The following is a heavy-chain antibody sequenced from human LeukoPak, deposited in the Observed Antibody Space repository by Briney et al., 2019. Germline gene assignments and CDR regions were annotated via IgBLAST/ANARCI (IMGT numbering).Heavy chain of an antibody. CDR2: ISGSGSGT. Sequence: PGGSLRLSCAASGSTFSSYGMSWVRQAPGKGLEWVSVISGSGSGTYYADSVKGRFTISRDNSKNTLYLQMNSLRAEDSAVYYCAKRAGISFRFFDYWGQGTLVTVSS. J-gene: IGHJ4*02. CDR1: GSTFSSYG. V-gene: IGHV3-23*01. CDR3: AKRAGISFRFFDY.